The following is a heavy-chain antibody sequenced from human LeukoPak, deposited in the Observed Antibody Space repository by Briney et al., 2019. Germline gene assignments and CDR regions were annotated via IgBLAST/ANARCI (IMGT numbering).Heavy chain of an antibody. CDR3: ARRIYMDV. J-gene: IGHJ6*03. Sequence: SETLSLTCTVSGGSISSSSYYWGWIRQPPGKGREWIGSIYYSGSTYYNPSLKSRVTISVDTSKNQFSLKLSSVTAADTAVYYCARRIYMDVWGKGTTVTVSS. CDR2: IYYSGST. V-gene: IGHV4-39*07. CDR1: GGSISSSSYY.